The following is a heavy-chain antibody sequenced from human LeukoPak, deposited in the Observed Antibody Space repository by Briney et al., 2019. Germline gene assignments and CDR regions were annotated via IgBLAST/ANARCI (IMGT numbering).Heavy chain of an antibody. V-gene: IGHV3-66*02. CDR3: ARGIVATTDAKFDP. Sequence: QAGGSLRLSCAASGLYFDSHAMHWVRQAPGKGLEWGSVIYSGGSTYYADSVKGRFTISRDNSKNTLYLQMNSLRAEDTAVYYCARGIVATTDAKFDPWGQGTLVTVSS. CDR1: GLYFDSHA. CDR2: IYSGGST. J-gene: IGHJ5*02. D-gene: IGHD5-12*01.